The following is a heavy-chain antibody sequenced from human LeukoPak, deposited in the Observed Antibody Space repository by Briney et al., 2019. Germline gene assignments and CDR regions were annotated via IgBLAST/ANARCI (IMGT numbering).Heavy chain of an antibody. Sequence: GGSLGLSCAVSGFTFSGFWMSWSRQAPGKGLEWVASINSDGSEGYYADVVKGRFTISRDNAKNSLYLQINSLRAEDTAVYYCARSSYSSSSSVWGQGTMVTVSS. J-gene: IGHJ3*01. CDR2: INSDGSEG. CDR3: ARSSYSSSSSV. D-gene: IGHD6-6*01. V-gene: IGHV3-7*03. CDR1: GFTFSGFW.